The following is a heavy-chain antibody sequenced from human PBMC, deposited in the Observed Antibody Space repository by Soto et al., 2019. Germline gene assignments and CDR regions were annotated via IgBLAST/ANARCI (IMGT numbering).Heavy chain of an antibody. CDR3: AKKVTIYAVDPADY. J-gene: IGHJ4*02. Sequence: QVPLIESGGGVVQPGRSLRLSCADSRFSFSIYGMHWVRQAPGKGLEWVATISKDGTYKYYADSVKGRFIISRDDSMDTLYLQMNNLRAEDTAVYFCAKKVTIYAVDPADYWGQGTQVAVSS. CDR2: ISKDGTYK. V-gene: IGHV3-30*18. D-gene: IGHD3-3*01. CDR1: RFSFSIYG.